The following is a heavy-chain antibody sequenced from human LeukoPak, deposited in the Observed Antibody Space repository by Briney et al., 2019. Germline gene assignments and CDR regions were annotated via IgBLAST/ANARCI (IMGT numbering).Heavy chain of an antibody. CDR3: QLLRVATRGAYFDY. V-gene: IGHV4-39*07. CDR1: GGSISSSSYY. D-gene: IGHD5-12*01. J-gene: IGHJ4*02. CDR2: IYYSGST. Sequence: PSETLSLTCTVSGGSISSSSYYWGWIRQPPGKGLEWIGSIYYSGSTYYNPSLKSRVTISVDTSKNQFSLKLSSVTAADTAVYYCQLLRVATRGAYFDYWGQGTLVTVSS.